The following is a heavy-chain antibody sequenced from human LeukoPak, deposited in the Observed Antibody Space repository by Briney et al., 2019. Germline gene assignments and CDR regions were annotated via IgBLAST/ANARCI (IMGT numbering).Heavy chain of an antibody. V-gene: IGHV2-5*02. J-gene: IGHJ4*02. CDR1: GFSLTTSCVG. Sequence: SGPTLVKPTQTLTLTCTFSGFSLTTSCVGVGWIRQPPGKALEWLALIYWDDDKRYSPSLKSRLTITKDTSKNQVVLTMNNMDPVDTATYCCAHLTLLDSSGWYEFDYWGQGTLVTVSS. D-gene: IGHD6-19*01. CDR3: AHLTLLDSSGWYEFDY. CDR2: IYWDDDK.